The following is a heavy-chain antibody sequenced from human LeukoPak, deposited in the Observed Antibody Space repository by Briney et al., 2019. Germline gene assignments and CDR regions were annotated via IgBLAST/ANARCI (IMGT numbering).Heavy chain of an antibody. D-gene: IGHD6-13*01. CDR2: ISGSGGTT. J-gene: IGHJ4*02. CDR1: GFTFSSYV. V-gene: IGHV3-23*01. CDR3: AKDRGRYSISWYPDY. Sequence: GGSLRLSCAASGFTFSSYVMSWVRQAPGKGLDWVSVISGSGGTTYYADPVKGRFTISRDNSKNTLYLQMNSLRAEDTAIYYCAKDRGRYSISWYPDYWGQGTLVTVSS.